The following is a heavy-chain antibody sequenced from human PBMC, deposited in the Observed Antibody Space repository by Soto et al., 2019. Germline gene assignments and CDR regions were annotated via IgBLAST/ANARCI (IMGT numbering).Heavy chain of an antibody. V-gene: IGHV1-8*01. J-gene: IGHJ5*02. CDR1: GYTFTSYD. CDR3: ARTCSGGICHWFDP. CDR2: MNSNSGNT. D-gene: IGHD2-15*01. Sequence: QVQLVQSGAEVKKPGASVKVSCKASGYTFTSYDINWVRQATGQGLEWMGWMNSNSGNTGNAQKFQGRVTMTRNTSINTAYMELSSLRSEDTAVYYCARTCSGGICHWFDPWGQGTLVTVSP.